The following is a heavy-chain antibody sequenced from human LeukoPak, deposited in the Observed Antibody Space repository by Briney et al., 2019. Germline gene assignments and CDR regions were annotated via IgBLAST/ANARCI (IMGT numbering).Heavy chain of an antibody. CDR1: GGSVSSGDYY. J-gene: IGHJ4*02. Sequence: SETLSLTCTVSGGSVSSGDYYWTWIRQPAGKGLEWIGRIYTSGSTNYNPSLKSRVTISVDTSKNQFSLKLSSVTAADTAVYYCARCGRWGYSSSSGYDYWGQGTLVTVSS. D-gene: IGHD6-6*01. CDR3: ARCGRWGYSSSSGYDY. V-gene: IGHV4-61*02. CDR2: IYTSGST.